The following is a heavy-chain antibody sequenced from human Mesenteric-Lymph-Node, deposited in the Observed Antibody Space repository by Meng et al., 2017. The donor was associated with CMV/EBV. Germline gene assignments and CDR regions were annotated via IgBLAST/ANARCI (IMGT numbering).Heavy chain of an antibody. D-gene: IGHD4-23*01. CDR3: ARHQRWLKSEGGFNY. V-gene: IGHV4-34*01. Sequence: QCVAGVLTPSSILLPPCAVDARSFSGYYWSWIRQTPGKGLEWIGEINHSGSTNYNPSLKSRVTISVDTSKNQFSLKLSSVTAADTAVYYCARHQRWLKSEGGFNYWGQGTLVTVSS. CDR1: ARSFSGYY. J-gene: IGHJ4*02. CDR2: INHSGST.